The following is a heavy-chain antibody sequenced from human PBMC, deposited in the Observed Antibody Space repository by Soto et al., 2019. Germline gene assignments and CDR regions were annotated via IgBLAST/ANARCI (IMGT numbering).Heavy chain of an antibody. CDR2: LSWNSGFS. CDR1: GFSFDDYT. D-gene: IGHD3-22*01. CDR3: AKGRGTIVVTDAYDI. J-gene: IGHJ3*02. V-gene: IGHV3-9*01. Sequence: PGGSLRLSCGGSGFSFDDYTMHWDRQAPGKGPEWVASLSWNSGFSGYADSVKGRFTISRDNAQSSVHLQMNNLRTEDTALYYCAKGRGTIVVTDAYDIWGQGTMVTVSS.